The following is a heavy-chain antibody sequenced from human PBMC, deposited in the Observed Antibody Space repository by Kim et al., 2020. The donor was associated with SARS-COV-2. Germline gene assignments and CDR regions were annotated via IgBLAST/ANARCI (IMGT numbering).Heavy chain of an antibody. CDR1: GFTFSSYG. CDR3: ARDNSDKDYYYYYGMDV. CDR2: IWYDGSNK. V-gene: IGHV3-33*01. Sequence: GGSLRLSCAASGFTFSSYGMHWVRQAPGKGLEWVAVIWYDGSNKYYADSVKGRFTISRDNSKNTLYLQMNSLRAEDTAVYYCARDNSDKDYYYYYGMDVWGQGTTVTVSS. D-gene: IGHD3-9*01. J-gene: IGHJ6*02.